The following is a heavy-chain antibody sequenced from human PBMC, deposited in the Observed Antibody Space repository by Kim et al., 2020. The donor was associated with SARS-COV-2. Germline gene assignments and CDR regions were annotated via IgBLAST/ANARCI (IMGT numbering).Heavy chain of an antibody. CDR2: IYPGDSDT. Sequence: GESLKISCKGSGYSFTSYWIGWVRQMPGKGLEWMGIIYPGDSDTRYSPSFQGQVTISADKSISTAYLQWSSLKASDTAMYYCARLELGSSWYQRDWFDPWGQGTLVTVSS. J-gene: IGHJ5*02. D-gene: IGHD6-13*01. CDR1: GYSFTSYW. V-gene: IGHV5-51*01. CDR3: ARLELGSSWYQRDWFDP.